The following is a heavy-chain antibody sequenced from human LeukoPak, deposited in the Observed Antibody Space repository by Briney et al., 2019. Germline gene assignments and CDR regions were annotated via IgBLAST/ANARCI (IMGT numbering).Heavy chain of an antibody. CDR3: ARTKEISSPRVFPPFDP. D-gene: IGHD6-13*01. CDR2: INPNSGRT. V-gene: IGHV1-2*02. Sequence: ASVKVSCKASGGTFSSYAISWVRQAPGQGLEWMGGINPNSGRTNYAHNFQGRVTLTRDPSISTAYMELTGLTSNDTGVYYCARTKEISSPRVFPPFDPWGQGTLVTVSS. CDR1: GGTFSSYA. J-gene: IGHJ5*02.